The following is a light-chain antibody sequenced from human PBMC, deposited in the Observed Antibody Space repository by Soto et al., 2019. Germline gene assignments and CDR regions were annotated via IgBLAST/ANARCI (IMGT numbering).Light chain of an antibody. CDR2: EVS. V-gene: IGLV2-8*01. CDR3: ASYTGSDTVV. Sequence: QSVLTQPPSASGSPGQSVTISCTGTSSDVGGYNYVSWYQQHPGKAPKLMIYEVSKRPSGVPDRLSGSKSGNTASLTVSGLQDEDVADYYCASYTGSDTVVFGGGTKLTVL. J-gene: IGLJ2*01. CDR1: SSDVGGYNY.